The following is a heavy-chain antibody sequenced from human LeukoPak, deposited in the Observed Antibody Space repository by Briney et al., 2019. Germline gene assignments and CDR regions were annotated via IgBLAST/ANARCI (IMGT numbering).Heavy chain of an antibody. CDR3: ARVEDSGYDYRGRFDP. CDR2: IYYTGST. Sequence: SETLSLTCNVSGVSISSYYWSWIRQPPGKGLEWIGYIYYTGSTNYNPSLKSRVTISVDTSKNQFSLKLSSVTAADTAVYYCARVEDSGYDYRGRFDPWGQGTLVTVSS. V-gene: IGHV4-59*12. D-gene: IGHD5-12*01. CDR1: GVSISSYY. J-gene: IGHJ5*02.